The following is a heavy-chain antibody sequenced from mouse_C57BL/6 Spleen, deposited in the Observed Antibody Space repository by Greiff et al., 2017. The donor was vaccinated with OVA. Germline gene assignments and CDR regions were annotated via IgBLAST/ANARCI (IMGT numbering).Heavy chain of an antibody. CDR3: ARRAMDY. CDR2: IYPGSGNT. V-gene: IGHV1-76*01. CDR1: GYTFTDYY. J-gene: IGHJ4*01. Sequence: VQVVESGAELVRPGASVKLSCKASGYTFTDYYINWVKQRPGQGLEWIARIYPGSGNTYYNEKFKGKATLTAEKSSSTAYMQLSSLTSEDSAVYFCARRAMDYWGQGTSVTVSS.